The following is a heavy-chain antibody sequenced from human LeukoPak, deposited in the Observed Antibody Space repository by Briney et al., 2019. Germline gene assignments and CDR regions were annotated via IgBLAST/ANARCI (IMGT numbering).Heavy chain of an antibody. CDR2: IYYTRST. V-gene: IGHV4-39*01. Sequence: SETLSLTCTASGGSISSSSYYWGWIRQPPGKGLEWIGSIYYTRSTYYNPSLKSRVTISVDTSKNQFSLKLTSVTAADTAVYYCARGVTMIVVVIHDWYFDLWGRGTLVTVSS. CDR3: ARGVTMIVVVIHDWYFDL. CDR1: GGSISSSSYY. D-gene: IGHD3-22*01. J-gene: IGHJ2*01.